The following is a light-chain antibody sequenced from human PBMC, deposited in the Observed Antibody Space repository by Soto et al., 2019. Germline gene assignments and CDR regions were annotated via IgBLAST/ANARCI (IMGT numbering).Light chain of an antibody. V-gene: IGLV2-18*02. CDR1: SSDVGSYNR. Sequence: QSVLTQPPSVSGSPGQSVTISCTGTSSDVGSYNRVSWYQQPPGTAPKLMIYAVTNRPSGAPDRFSGSKSGNTASLTISGLQTEDEADYYCSSYTSSSNLLFGGGTKVTVL. CDR3: SSYTSSSNLL. CDR2: AVT. J-gene: IGLJ2*01.